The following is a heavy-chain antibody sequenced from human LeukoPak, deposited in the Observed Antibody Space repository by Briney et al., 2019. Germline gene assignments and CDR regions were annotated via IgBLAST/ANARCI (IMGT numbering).Heavy chain of an antibody. CDR1: GFTFRTYS. CDR3: ARDLRILTGYFDY. J-gene: IGHJ4*02. Sequence: GGSLRLSCAASGFTFRTYSMNWVRQAPGKGLEWVSSISSSSDYIYYADSVKGRFTISRDNAKNSLYLQMNSLRAEDTAVYYCARDLRILTGYFDYWGQGTLVTVSS. V-gene: IGHV3-21*01. CDR2: ISSSSDYI. D-gene: IGHD3-9*01.